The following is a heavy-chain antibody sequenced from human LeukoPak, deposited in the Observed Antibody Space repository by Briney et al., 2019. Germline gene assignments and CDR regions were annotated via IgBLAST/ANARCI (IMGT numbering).Heavy chain of an antibody. CDR1: GFTVNNNY. J-gene: IGHJ5*02. CDR2: IYTGGST. V-gene: IGHV3-66*02. CDR3: ARDQAFDP. Sequence: GGSLRLSCAASGFTVNNNYMNWVRQAPGKGLEWVSVIYTGGSTYYADSVKGRFTISRDNSKSTLYLQMNSLRTDDTAVYYCARDQAFDPWGQGTLVTVSS.